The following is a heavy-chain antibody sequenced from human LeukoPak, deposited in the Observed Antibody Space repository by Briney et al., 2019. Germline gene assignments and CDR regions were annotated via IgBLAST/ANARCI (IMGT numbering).Heavy chain of an antibody. CDR2: INHSGST. J-gene: IGHJ4*02. CDR1: GGSFSGYY. CDR3: ARDARLIDY. Sequence: SETLSLTCAVYGGSFSGYYWSWIRQPPGKGLEWIGEINHSGSTNYNPSLKSRVTTSVDTSKNQFSLKLSSVTAADTAVYYCARDARLIDYWGQGTLVTVSS. D-gene: IGHD4/OR15-4a*01. V-gene: IGHV4-34*01.